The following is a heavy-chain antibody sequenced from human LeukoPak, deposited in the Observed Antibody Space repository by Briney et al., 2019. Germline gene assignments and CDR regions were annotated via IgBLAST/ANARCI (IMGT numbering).Heavy chain of an antibody. CDR2: IIPIFGTA. CDR3: ARVYCSGGSCYDGRFDY. CDR1: GGTFSSYA. J-gene: IGHJ4*02. Sequence: ASVKASCKASGGTFSSYAISWVRQAPGQGLEWMGRIIPIFGTANYAQKFQGRVTITTDESTSTAYMELSSLRSEDTAVYYCARVYCSGGSCYDGRFDYWGQGTLVTVSS. V-gene: IGHV1-69*05. D-gene: IGHD2-15*01.